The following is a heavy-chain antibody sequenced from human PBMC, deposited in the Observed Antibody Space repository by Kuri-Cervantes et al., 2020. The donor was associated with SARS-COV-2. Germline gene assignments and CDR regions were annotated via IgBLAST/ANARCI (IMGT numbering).Heavy chain of an antibody. D-gene: IGHD2-2*01. CDR1: GGSSSSGGYY. J-gene: IGHJ6*04. V-gene: IGHV4-31*03. CDR3: ARETVVVPAALDV. CDR2: IYYSGST. Sequence: SGTLSLTCTVSGGSSSSGGYYWSWIRQHPGKGLEWIGYIYYSGSTYYNPSLKSRVTLSVDTSKNQFSLKLSSVTAARTAVYYCARETVVVPAALDVWGKGTTVTVSS.